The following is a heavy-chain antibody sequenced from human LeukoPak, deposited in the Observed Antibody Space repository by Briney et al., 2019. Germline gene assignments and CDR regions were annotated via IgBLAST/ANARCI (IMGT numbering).Heavy chain of an antibody. CDR3: ARVSSSGWYTFDY. CDR1: GFTFSSYG. CDR2: IWYDGSNK. J-gene: IGHJ4*02. V-gene: IGHV3-33*01. Sequence: GGPLRLSCAASGFTFSSYGMHWVRQAPGKGLEWVAVIWYDGSNKYYADSVKGRFTISRDNSKNTLYLQMNSLRAEDTAVYYCARVSSSGWYTFDYWGQGTLVTVSS. D-gene: IGHD6-19*01.